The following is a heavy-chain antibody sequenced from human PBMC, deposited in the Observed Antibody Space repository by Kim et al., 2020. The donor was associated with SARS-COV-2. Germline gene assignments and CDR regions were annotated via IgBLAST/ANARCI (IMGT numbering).Heavy chain of an antibody. V-gene: IGHV4-30-2*05. D-gene: IGHD5-18*01. Sequence: YYNPSLKSRVTISVDPSKNQFSLKLSSVTAADTAVYYCARVNVDTAMEFDYWGQGTLVTVSS. CDR3: ARVNVDTAMEFDY. J-gene: IGHJ4*02.